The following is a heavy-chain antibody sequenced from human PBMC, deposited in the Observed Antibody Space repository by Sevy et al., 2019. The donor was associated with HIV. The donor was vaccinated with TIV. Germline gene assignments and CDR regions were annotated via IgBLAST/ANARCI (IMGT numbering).Heavy chain of an antibody. CDR1: GFTFSSYS. Sequence: GGSLRLSCAASGFTFSSYSMNWVRQAPGKGLEWVSSISSSSSYIYYADSVKGQFTISRDNAKNSLYLQMNSLRAEDTAVYYCARTRRELSRFDYWGQGTLVTVSS. D-gene: IGHD3-10*01. J-gene: IGHJ4*02. V-gene: IGHV3-21*01. CDR2: ISSSSSYI. CDR3: ARTRRELSRFDY.